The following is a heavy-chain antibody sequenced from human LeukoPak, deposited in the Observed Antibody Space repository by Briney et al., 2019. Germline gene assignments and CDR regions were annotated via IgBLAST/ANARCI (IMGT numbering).Heavy chain of an antibody. D-gene: IGHD2-21*02. CDR2: IYYSGST. CDR3: ARLGVVTAMPDY. CDR1: GGSISSYY. Sequence: SETLSLTCTVSGGSISSYYWSWIRQPPGKGLEWIGYIYYSGSTNYNPSLKNRVTISVDTSKNQFSLKLSSVTAADTAVYYCARLGVVTAMPDYWGQGTLVTVSS. V-gene: IGHV4-59*01. J-gene: IGHJ4*02.